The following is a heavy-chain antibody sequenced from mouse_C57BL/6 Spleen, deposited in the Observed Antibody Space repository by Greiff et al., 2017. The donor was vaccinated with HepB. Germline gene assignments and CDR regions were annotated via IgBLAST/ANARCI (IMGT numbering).Heavy chain of an antibody. CDR2: ISSGGSYT. Sequence: EVMLVESGGDLVKPGGSLKLSCAASGFTFSSYGMSWVRQTPDKRLEWVATISSGGSYTYYPDSVKGRFTISRDNATNTLYLQMSSLKSWDTAMYYCARPHSWDGPYCDYWGQGTTLTVSS. V-gene: IGHV5-6*02. J-gene: IGHJ2*01. CDR3: ARPHSWDGPYCDY. CDR1: GFTFSSYG. D-gene: IGHD4-1*01.